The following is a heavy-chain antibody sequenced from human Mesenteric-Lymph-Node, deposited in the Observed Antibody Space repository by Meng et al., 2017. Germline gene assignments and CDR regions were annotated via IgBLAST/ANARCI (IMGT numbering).Heavy chain of an antibody. V-gene: IGHV1-3*01. CDR1: GYSFSSYP. CDR2: INAGNGDT. CDR3: ARERSSSGEDH. Sequence: QVQLVQSGAEVPKPGASVKVSCKASGYSFSSYPMHWVRQAPGQRLEWMGWINAGNGDTRYPQRFQDRVSLTRDTSATTVYMDLSSLTSEDTAIYYCARERSSSGEDHWGQGTLVTVSS. D-gene: IGHD2-15*01. J-gene: IGHJ4*02.